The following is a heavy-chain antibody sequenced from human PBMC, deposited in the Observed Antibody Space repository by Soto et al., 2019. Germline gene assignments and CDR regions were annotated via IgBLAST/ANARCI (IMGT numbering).Heavy chain of an antibody. J-gene: IGHJ4*02. D-gene: IGHD3-10*01. CDR3: ARGPGGFGEFSLDY. CDR2: IYSNGIT. CDR1: GDSVNSGTYY. Sequence: SETLSLTCSVFGDSVNSGTYYWNWVRQSPGKGLEWIGHIYSNGITNYNPSLKSRVTLSVDASKNQFSLKLTSVTAADTAVYYCARGPGGFGEFSLDYWGQGTLVTVSS. V-gene: IGHV4-61*01.